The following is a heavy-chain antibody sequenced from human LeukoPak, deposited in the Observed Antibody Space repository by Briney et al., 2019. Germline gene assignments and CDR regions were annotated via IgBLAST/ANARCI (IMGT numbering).Heavy chain of an antibody. D-gene: IGHD3-22*01. Sequence: GGSLRLSCAVSGFTFSTYSMNWVSQAPGKGQEWVSYISSSSSTIYYADSVKGRFTISRDNAKNSLYLQMNSLRDEDTAVYYCAKDSDYYHSSGYYYAYFQHWGQGTLVTVSS. CDR2: ISSSSSTI. V-gene: IGHV3-48*02. CDR3: AKDSDYYHSSGYYYAYFQH. CDR1: GFTFSTYS. J-gene: IGHJ1*01.